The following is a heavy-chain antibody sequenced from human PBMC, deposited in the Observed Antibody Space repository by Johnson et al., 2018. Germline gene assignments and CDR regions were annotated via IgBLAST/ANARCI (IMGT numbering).Heavy chain of an antibody. CDR2: ISNSGTTT. CDR3: ARDVGVVYYYGMDV. J-gene: IGHJ6*02. Sequence: VQLVESGGGLGKPGGSLRLCCAASGFTFRNYYMSWIRQAPGKGLEWVSYISNSGTTTSYAESVKGRFTISRDNAKNSVYLQMNSLRVEETAVYYCARDVGVVYYYGMDVWGQGTTVTVSS. V-gene: IGHV3-11*01. D-gene: IGHD2-15*01. CDR1: GFTFRNYY.